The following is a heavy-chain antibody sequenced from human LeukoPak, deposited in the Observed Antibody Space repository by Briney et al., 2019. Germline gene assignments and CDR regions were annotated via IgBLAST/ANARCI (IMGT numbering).Heavy chain of an antibody. J-gene: IGHJ5*02. CDR1: GYNLMDHA. V-gene: IGHV1-2*02. D-gene: IGHD4-17*01. Sequence: ASLRVSCKASGYNLMDHALHWVRQAPGQGLEWVGMLNSRNGATKYAQKFQGRVAMTRDTSISAAYMEVTTLKSDDTAVYYCVADIRLRPSWGQGTLVIVSS. CDR2: LNSRNGAT. CDR3: VADIRLRPS.